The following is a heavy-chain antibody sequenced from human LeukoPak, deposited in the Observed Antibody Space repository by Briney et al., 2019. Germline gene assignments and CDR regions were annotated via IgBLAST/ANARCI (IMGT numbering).Heavy chain of an antibody. D-gene: IGHD3-10*01. CDR2: IYHSGST. J-gene: IGHJ4*02. CDR1: GGSISSGGYS. Sequence: SETLSLTCAVSGGSISSGGYSWSWIRQPPGKGLEWIGYIYHSGSTYYNPSLKSRVTISVDRSKNQFSLKLSSVTAADTAVYYCAREPPHYYGSGSYIDYWGQGTLVTVSS. CDR3: AREPPHYYGSGSYIDY. V-gene: IGHV4-30-2*01.